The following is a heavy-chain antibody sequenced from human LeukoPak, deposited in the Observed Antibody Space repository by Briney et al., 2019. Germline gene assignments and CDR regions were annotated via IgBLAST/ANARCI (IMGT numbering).Heavy chain of an antibody. V-gene: IGHV3-23*01. J-gene: IGHJ2*01. D-gene: IGHD4-17*01. Sequence: PGGSLRLSCAASGFTFSSYAMNWVRQAPGKGLEWVSGISGNGGSTYYADSVKGRFTISRDNSKNTLYLQMNSLRAEDTAVYYCARDRSRLTRTTSALDWYFDLWGRGTLVTVSS. CDR1: GFTFSSYA. CDR2: ISGNGGST. CDR3: ARDRSRLTRTTSALDWYFDL.